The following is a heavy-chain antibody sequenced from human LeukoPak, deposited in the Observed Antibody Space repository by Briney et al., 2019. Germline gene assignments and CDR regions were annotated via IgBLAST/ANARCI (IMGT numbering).Heavy chain of an antibody. Sequence: PGGSLILSCAASGFTFSSYAMSWVRQAPGKGLEWVSAISGSGGSTYYADSVKGRFTISRDNSRDTLYLQMNSLRAEDTAVYYCAKGYYDYVWGSYYFDYWGQGTLVTVSS. J-gene: IGHJ4*02. CDR2: ISGSGGST. CDR3: AKGYYDYVWGSYYFDY. CDR1: GFTFSSYA. D-gene: IGHD3-16*01. V-gene: IGHV3-23*01.